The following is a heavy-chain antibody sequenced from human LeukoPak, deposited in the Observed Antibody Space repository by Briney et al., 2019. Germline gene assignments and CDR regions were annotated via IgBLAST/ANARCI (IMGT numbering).Heavy chain of an antibody. Sequence: SETLSLTCAVYGGSFSGYYWSWIRQPPGKGLEWIGYIYYSGSTNYNPSLKSRVTISVDTSKNQFSLKLSSVTAADTAVYYCARSELGYYFDYWGQGTLVTVSS. CDR1: GGSFSGYY. CDR2: IYYSGST. CDR3: ARSELGYYFDY. J-gene: IGHJ4*02. V-gene: IGHV4-59*08. D-gene: IGHD7-27*01.